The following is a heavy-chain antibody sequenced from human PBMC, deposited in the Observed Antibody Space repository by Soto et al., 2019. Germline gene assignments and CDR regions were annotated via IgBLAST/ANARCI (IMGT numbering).Heavy chain of an antibody. J-gene: IGHJ4*02. V-gene: IGHV1-18*01. CDR3: ASGDYDSSGYYTDFDY. CDR2: ISAYNGNT. Sequence: GASVKVSCKASGYTFTSYGISWVRQAPGQGLEWMGWISAYNGNTNYAQKLQGRVTMTTDTSTSTAYMELRSLRSDDTAVYYCASGDYDSSGYYTDFDYWGQGTLVTVSS. D-gene: IGHD3-22*01. CDR1: GYTFTSYG.